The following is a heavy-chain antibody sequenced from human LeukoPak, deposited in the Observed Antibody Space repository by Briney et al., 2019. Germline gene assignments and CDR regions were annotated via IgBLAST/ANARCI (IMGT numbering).Heavy chain of an antibody. V-gene: IGHV3-53*01. CDR1: GCTVSSNY. CDR3: ASGSGSYRTPYYYMDV. J-gene: IGHJ6*03. D-gene: IGHD3-10*01. Sequence: GGSLRLSCAASGCTVSSNYRSWVRQAPGKGLEWVAVIYSGGSTYYADSVKGRVTISRDNSKNTLYLQMNTLTSEDTAVYYCASGSGSYRTPYYYMDVWGTGTTVTVSS. CDR2: IYSGGST.